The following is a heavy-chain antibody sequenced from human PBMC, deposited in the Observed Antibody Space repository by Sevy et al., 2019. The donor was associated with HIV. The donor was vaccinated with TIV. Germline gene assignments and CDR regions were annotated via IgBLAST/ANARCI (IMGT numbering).Heavy chain of an antibody. CDR3: ARKQEDYGSGSYYATPYYYGMDV. CDR1: GGSFSGYY. Sequence: SETQSLTCAVYGGSFSGYYWSWIRQPPGKGLEWIGEINHSRSTNYNPSLKSRVTISVDTSKNQFSLKLSSVTAADTAVYYCARKQEDYGSGSYYATPYYYGMDVWGQGTTVTVSS. J-gene: IGHJ6*02. D-gene: IGHD3-10*01. V-gene: IGHV4-34*01. CDR2: INHSRST.